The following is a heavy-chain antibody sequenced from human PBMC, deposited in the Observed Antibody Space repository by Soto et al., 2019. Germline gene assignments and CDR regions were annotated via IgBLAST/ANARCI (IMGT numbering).Heavy chain of an antibody. CDR2: ISSSSATI. J-gene: IGHJ5*02. CDR3: ARDQGGTEAGMNWLDP. D-gene: IGHD3-16*01. Sequence: LQESGGELVQPGGSLRLSCVASGFKFSMFGMNWVRQAPGKGLEWIAYISSSSATIVYGGSVEGRFTVSRDNAENSLYLQMKTLRDEDTAVYYCARDQGGTEAGMNWLDPWGHGTLVTVST. V-gene: IGHV3-48*02. CDR1: GFKFSMFG.